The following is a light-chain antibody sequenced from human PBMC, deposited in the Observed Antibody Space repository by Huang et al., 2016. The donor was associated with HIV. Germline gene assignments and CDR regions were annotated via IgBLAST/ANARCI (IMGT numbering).Light chain of an antibody. V-gene: IGKV3-20*01. Sequence: EIVLTKSPGTLSLSPGERATLSCRASQSVSNNYVPWYRQKPGQAPRLLVYGASSRAPVTPDRFSGSGSGTDFTLTISRLEPEDFAVYYCQQYGRAPLTFGGGTRVEIK. CDR3: QQYGRAPLT. CDR2: GAS. CDR1: QSVSNNY. J-gene: IGKJ4*01.